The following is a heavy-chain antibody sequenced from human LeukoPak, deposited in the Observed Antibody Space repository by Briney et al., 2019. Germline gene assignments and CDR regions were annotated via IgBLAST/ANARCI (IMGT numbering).Heavy chain of an antibody. J-gene: IGHJ4*02. CDR3: ARGNRRITMVRGVIPAGFDY. CDR1: GGSFSGYY. D-gene: IGHD3-10*01. V-gene: IGHV4-34*01. CDR2: IYHSGST. Sequence: SETLSLTCAVYGGSFSGYYWSWIRQPPGKGLEWIGYIYHSGSTYYNPSLKSRVTISVDRPKNQFSLKLSSVTAADTAVYYCARGNRRITMVRGVIPAGFDYWGQGTLVTVSS.